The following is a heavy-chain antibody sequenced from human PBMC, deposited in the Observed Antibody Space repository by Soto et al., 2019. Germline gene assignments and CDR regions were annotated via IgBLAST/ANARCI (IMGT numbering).Heavy chain of an antibody. CDR1: GGTFSSYT. CDR3: ASQAGGHYYYYMDV. CDR2: IIPILGIA. V-gene: IGHV1-69*02. D-gene: IGHD3-10*01. Sequence: QVQLVQSGAEVKKPGSSVKVSCKASGGTFSSYTISWVRQAPGQGLEWMGRIIPILGIANYAQKFQGRVTITADKSTRTAYMELSSLRSEDTAVYYCASQAGGHYYYYMDVWGKGTTVTVSS. J-gene: IGHJ6*03.